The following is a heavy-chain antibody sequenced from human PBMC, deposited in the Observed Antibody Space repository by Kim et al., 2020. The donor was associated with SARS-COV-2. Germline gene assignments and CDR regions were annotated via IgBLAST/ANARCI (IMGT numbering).Heavy chain of an antibody. D-gene: IGHD1-1*01. CDR3: ARGAGSPSYNKFAY. CDR2: IYYSGIT. V-gene: IGHV4-30-4*01. CDR1: GDSISNGDYY. J-gene: IGHJ4*02. Sequence: SETLSLTCTVSGDSISNGDYYWTWIRQSTGKGLEWIGYIYYSGITYYNPSLKSRVTISIDTSKNQFSLNLSSVTAADTAVYYCARGAGSPSYNKFAYWGQGTLVIVSS.